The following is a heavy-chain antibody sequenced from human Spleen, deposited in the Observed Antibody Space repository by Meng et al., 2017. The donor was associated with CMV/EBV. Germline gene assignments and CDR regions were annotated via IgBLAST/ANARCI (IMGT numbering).Heavy chain of an antibody. CDR2: INNSGST. CDR1: GGSFSGYE. J-gene: IGHJ4*02. V-gene: IGHV4-34*01. CDR3: GRGSPTYYDGSGCYSY. Sequence: YGGSFSGYEWSVSRHPAGKGLEWIGEINNSGSTNYNPSLKSGVTISVDTPKNQFSLKLSSVTAADTAVYYCGRGSPTYYDGSGCYSYWGQGTLVTVSS. D-gene: IGHD3-10*01.